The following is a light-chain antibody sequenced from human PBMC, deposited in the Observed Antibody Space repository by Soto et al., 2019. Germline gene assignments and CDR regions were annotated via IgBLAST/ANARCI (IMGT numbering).Light chain of an antibody. J-gene: IGKJ1*01. Sequence: EIVMTQSPATLSVSPGESATLSCRASQIFSNNLAWYQQKPGQAPRLLIYGASTRATGIPARFSGSGSGTDFTLTISSLQSEDFAVYYCQQYNDWPLTFGQGTKVEIK. CDR1: QIFSNN. CDR3: QQYNDWPLT. V-gene: IGKV3-15*01. CDR2: GAS.